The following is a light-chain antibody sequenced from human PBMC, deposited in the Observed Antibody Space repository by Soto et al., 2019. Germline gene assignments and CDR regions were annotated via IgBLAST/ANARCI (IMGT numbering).Light chain of an antibody. Sequence: EIVLTQSPGTLSLSPGERATLSCRASQSVSSSYLAWYQQKPGQAPSLLIYGASSRATGSPDRWSGGGAGRDCTLTISRREHGDXAVYXWXQYGSSPPYTFGQGTKLEIK. CDR3: XQYGSSPPYT. CDR1: QSVSSSY. V-gene: IGKV3-20*01. CDR2: GAS. J-gene: IGKJ2*01.